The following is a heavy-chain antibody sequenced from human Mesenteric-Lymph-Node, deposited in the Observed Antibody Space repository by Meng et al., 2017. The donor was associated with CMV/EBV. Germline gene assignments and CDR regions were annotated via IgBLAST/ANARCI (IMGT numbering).Heavy chain of an antibody. CDR2: IRYDGTNR. Sequence: GESLKISCVASGFTFSGYGMHWVRQAPGKGLEWVAFIRYDGTNRYYADSVKGRFTISRDKSKNTLDLQMNSLRGDDTGVYYCGRGRVSYTNSSPQGHWGQGTLVTVSS. J-gene: IGHJ4*02. CDR3: GRGRVSYTNSSPQGH. D-gene: IGHD6-6*01. V-gene: IGHV3-30*02. CDR1: GFTFSGYG.